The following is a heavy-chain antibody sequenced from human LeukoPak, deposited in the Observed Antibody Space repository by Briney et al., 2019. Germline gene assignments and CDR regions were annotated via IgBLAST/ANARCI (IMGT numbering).Heavy chain of an antibody. V-gene: IGHV3-15*01. CDR1: GFIFSNYG. CDR3: TTVWGGD. Sequence: PGGSLRLSCAASGFIFSNYGFHWVRQAPGEGLEWLGRIKSKVHGETIDYAAPVKGRFTISRDDSKNTLYLEMNSLKTEDTAVYYCTTVWGGDWGQGTLVTASS. D-gene: IGHD7-27*01. CDR2: IKSKVHGETI. J-gene: IGHJ1*01.